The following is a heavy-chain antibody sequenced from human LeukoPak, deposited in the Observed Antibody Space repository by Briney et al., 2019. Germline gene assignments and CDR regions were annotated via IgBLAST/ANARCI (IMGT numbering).Heavy chain of an antibody. CDR2: INTDGSTT. J-gene: IGHJ4*02. D-gene: IGHD3-22*01. CDR3: AREVVITAFDY. CDR1: GFTFSSYW. V-gene: IGHV3-74*01. Sequence: GGSLRLSCVASGFTFSSYWMHWVRQAPGKGLVWVSRINTDGSTTSYADSVKGRFTISRDNAKNTLYLQMNSLRADDTAVYYCAREVVITAFDYWGQGTLVTVSS.